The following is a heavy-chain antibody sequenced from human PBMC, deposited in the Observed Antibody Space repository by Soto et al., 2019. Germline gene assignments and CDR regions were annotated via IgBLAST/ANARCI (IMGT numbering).Heavy chain of an antibody. V-gene: IGHV1-2*04. CDR2: MNPNSGGT. Sequence: ASVKVSCKASGYTFTSYDINWVRQATGQGLEWMGWMNPNSGGTNYAQKFQGWVTMTRDTSISTAYMELSRLRSDDTAVYYCARDPYPTIFGGYYYYYGMDVWGQGTTVTVSS. D-gene: IGHD3-3*01. CDR3: ARDPYPTIFGGYYYYYGMDV. CDR1: GYTFTSYD. J-gene: IGHJ6*02.